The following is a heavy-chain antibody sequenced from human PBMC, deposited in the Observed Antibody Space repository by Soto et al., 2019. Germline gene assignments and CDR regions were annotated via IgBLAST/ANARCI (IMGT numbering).Heavy chain of an antibody. J-gene: IGHJ3*02. V-gene: IGHV4-59*01. Sequence: SETLSLTCTVSGGSLSSYDWSWIRQPPGKGLEWIGYVYYSGSTNYNPSLKSRVTISVDTSKNQFSLKLSSVTAADTAVYFCARLTATPGVWAFDIWGQGTMVTVSS. D-gene: IGHD2-21*02. CDR2: VYYSGST. CDR1: GGSLSSYD. CDR3: ARLTATPGVWAFDI.